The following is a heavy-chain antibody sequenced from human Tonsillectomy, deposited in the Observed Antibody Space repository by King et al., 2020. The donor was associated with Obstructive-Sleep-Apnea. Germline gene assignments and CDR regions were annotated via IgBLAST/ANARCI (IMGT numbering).Heavy chain of an antibody. J-gene: IGHJ4*01. CDR3: ARDHTDGDQPFDY. V-gene: IGHV7-4-1*02. D-gene: IGHD4-17*01. Sequence: VQLVESGSELKKPGASVKFSCKASGYTFTSCAMNWVRQAPGQGLEWMGWINTNTGNPTYAQDFTGRFVFSLDTSVSTAYLQISSLKAEDTAVYYCARDHTDGDQPFDYWGQGTLVTVSS. CDR2: INTNTGNP. CDR1: GYTFTSCA.